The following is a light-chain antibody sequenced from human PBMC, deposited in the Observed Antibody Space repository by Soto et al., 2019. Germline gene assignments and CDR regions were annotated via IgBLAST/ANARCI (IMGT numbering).Light chain of an antibody. CDR1: HSLLHSNGYNY. CDR3: MQALQTPWT. CDR2: WGS. V-gene: IGKV2-28*01. Sequence: DIVMTQSPLSLPVTAGEPASVSCRSSHSLLHSNGYNYLDWYLQKPGQSPQILIYWGSNRASGVPDRLSGSGSGTDFKLKISRVEAEDVGVYYCMQALQTPWTCGQGTKVDIK. J-gene: IGKJ1*01.